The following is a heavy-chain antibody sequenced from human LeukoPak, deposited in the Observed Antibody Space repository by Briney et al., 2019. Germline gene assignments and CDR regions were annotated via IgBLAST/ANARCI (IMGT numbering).Heavy chain of an antibody. CDR2: INPSGGST. Sequence: ASVKVSCKASGYTLTSYYMHWVRQAPGQGLEWMGIINPSGGSTSYAQKFQGRVTMTRDTSTSTVYMELSSLRSEDTAVYYCARDQLGYCSGGSCYLMDVWGKGTTVTISS. CDR1: GYTLTSYY. V-gene: IGHV1-46*01. J-gene: IGHJ6*04. D-gene: IGHD2-15*01. CDR3: ARDQLGYCSGGSCYLMDV.